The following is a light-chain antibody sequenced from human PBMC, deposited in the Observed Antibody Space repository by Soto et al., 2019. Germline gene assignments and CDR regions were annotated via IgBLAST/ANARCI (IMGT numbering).Light chain of an antibody. CDR3: GTWDSSLSAVV. CDR2: DSD. Sequence: QSVLTQPPSVSAAPGQKVTISCSGSSSNIGNNYVSWYQQLPGTAPKLLIYDSDKRPSGLPDRFSGSKSGTSATLGITGLPTGDEADYYCGTWDSSLSAVVFGGGTKLTVL. V-gene: IGLV1-51*01. CDR1: SSNIGNNY. J-gene: IGLJ2*01.